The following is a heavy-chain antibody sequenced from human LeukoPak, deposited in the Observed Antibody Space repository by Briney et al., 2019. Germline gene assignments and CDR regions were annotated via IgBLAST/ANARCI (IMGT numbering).Heavy chain of an antibody. V-gene: IGHV1-2*02. J-gene: IGHJ4*02. CDR3: ARVWFDSSGYPLDY. D-gene: IGHD3-22*01. CDR1: GGTFSSYA. Sequence: ASVKVSCKASGGTFSSYAISWVRQAPGQGLEWMGWINPNSGGTNYAQKFQGRVTMTRDTSISTAYMELSRLRSDDTAVYYCARVWFDSSGYPLDYWGQGTLVTVSS. CDR2: INPNSGGT.